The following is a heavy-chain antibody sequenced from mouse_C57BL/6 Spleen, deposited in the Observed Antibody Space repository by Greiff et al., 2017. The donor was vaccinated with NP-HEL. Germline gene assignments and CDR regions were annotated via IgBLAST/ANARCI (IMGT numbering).Heavy chain of an antibody. CDR1: GYTFTDYT. D-gene: IGHD2-4*01. CDR2: IYPRDGST. Sequence: VQLQQSDAELVKPGASVKISCKASGYTFTDYTIHWMKQRPEQGLEWIGYIYPRDGSTKYNEKFKGKATLTADKSSSTAYMQLNSLTSEDSAVYFCASFDYGGYHYAMDYWGQGTSVTVSS. V-gene: IGHV1-78*01. CDR3: ASFDYGGYHYAMDY. J-gene: IGHJ4*01.